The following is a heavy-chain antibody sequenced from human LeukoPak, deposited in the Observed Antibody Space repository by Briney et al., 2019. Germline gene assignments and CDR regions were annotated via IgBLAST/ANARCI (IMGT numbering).Heavy chain of an antibody. V-gene: IGHV1-2*07. J-gene: IGHJ4*02. Sequence: GASVKVSCKASGYTFTDYYIHWVRQPPAQGLEWMSWINPKSGYTNYAHSFQGRVTTTRDTSINTANMELSGVRSDDTAVYSCARGRDSGSHTYYFDYWGQGTLVTVSS. CDR2: INPKSGYT. CDR1: GYTFTDYY. D-gene: IGHD1-26*01. CDR3: ARGRDSGSHTYYFDY.